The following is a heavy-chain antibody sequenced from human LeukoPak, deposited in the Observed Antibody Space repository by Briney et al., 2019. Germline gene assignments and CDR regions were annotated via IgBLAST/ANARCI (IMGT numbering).Heavy chain of an antibody. D-gene: IGHD3-10*01. CDR3: ARAPYYYGSGAFDY. CDR1: GGSFSGYY. J-gene: IGHJ4*02. Sequence: SETLSLTCAVYGGSFSGYYWSWIRQPPGKGLEWIGEINHNGSTNYNPSLKSRVTITVYTSKNQFSLTLSAVTAADTAVYYCARAPYYYGSGAFDYWGQGTLVTVSS. V-gene: IGHV4-34*01. CDR2: INHNGST.